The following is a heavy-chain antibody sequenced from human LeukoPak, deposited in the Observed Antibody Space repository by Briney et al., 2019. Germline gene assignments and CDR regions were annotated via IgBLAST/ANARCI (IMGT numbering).Heavy chain of an antibody. D-gene: IGHD4-11*01. V-gene: IGHV3-23*01. CDR1: GITFRSYA. CDR3: AKAGDYSYFDY. Sequence: GGSLRLSCAASGITFRSYAMSWVRQARGKGLEWVSAISGSDGSTYYADSVKGRFTISRDNSKNTLYLQMNSLRAEDTAVYYCAKAGDYSYFDYWGQGTLVTVSS. CDR2: ISGSDGST. J-gene: IGHJ4*02.